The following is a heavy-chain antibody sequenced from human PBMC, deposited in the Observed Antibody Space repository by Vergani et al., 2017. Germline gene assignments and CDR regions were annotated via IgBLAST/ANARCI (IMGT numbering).Heavy chain of an antibody. Sequence: EVQLVESGGGLVKPGGSLRLSCAASGFTFDDYGMSWVRQAPGKGLEWVSGINWNGGSTGYADSVKGRFTISRDNSKNTLYLQMNSLRAEDTAVYYCAKDQGAYGSGSYYNVGGFDYWGQGTLVTVSS. J-gene: IGHJ4*02. D-gene: IGHD3-10*01. CDR2: INWNGGST. CDR1: GFTFDDYG. V-gene: IGHV3-20*04. CDR3: AKDQGAYGSGSYYNVGGFDY.